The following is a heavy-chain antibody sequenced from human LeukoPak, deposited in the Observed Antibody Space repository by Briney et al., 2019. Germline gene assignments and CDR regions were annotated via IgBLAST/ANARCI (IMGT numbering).Heavy chain of an antibody. CDR1: GGSIISYY. CDR2: IYYSGST. Sequence: SETLSLTCTVSGGSIISYYWNWIRQPPGKGLEWIGYIYYSGSTNYNPSLKSRVTISVDTSKNQFSLKLSSVTAADTAIYYCARGWVSDGRLDYWGQGTLVTVSS. D-gene: IGHD5-24*01. V-gene: IGHV4-59*01. CDR3: ARGWVSDGRLDY. J-gene: IGHJ4*02.